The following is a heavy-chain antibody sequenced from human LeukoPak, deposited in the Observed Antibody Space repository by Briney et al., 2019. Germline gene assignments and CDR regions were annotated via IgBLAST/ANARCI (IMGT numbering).Heavy chain of an antibody. CDR1: GFSFSDYY. J-gene: IGHJ4*02. V-gene: IGHV3-11*05. D-gene: IGHD5-12*01. CDR3: AREQRYSGSAED. CDR2: ISSSSSYT. Sequence: GGSLRLSCAASGFSFSDYYMSWIRQAPGKGLEWISYISSSSSYTNYADSVKGRFTISRDNAKNSLYLQMNSLRAEDTAVYYCAREQRYSGSAEDWGQGTLVTVSS.